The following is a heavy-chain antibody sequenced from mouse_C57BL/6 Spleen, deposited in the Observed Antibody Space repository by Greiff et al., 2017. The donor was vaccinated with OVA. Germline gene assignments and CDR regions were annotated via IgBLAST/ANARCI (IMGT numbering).Heavy chain of an antibody. V-gene: IGHV6-3*01. CDR3: TENYYRSSYAMDY. CDR2: IRLKSDNYAT. CDR1: GFTFSNYW. Sequence: EVQLVESGGGLVQPGGSMKLSCVASGFTFSNYWMNWVRQSPEKGLEWVAQIRLKSDNYATHYAESVKGRFTISRDDSKSSVYLQMNNLRAEDTGIYYCTENYYRSSYAMDYWGQGTSVTVSS. D-gene: IGHD1-1*01. J-gene: IGHJ4*01.